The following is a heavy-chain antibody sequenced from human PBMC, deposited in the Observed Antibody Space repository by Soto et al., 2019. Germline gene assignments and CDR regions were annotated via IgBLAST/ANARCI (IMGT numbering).Heavy chain of an antibody. CDR3: ARGAVGLVARGFGMDI. D-gene: IGHD3-10*01. CDR1: GYTFINYH. J-gene: IGHJ6*02. CDR2: INPMGGST. V-gene: IGHV1-46*01. Sequence: ASVKVACNASGYTFINYHIHWVRQAPGQGLEWMAIINPMGGSTNYAQEFQGRVTLTSDTSTSTVYMELSSLRFEDTAVYYCARGAVGLVARGFGMDIWGQGTTVTVSS.